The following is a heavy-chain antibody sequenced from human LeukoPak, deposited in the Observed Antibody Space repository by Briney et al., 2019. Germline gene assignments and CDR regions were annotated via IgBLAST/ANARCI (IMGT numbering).Heavy chain of an antibody. D-gene: IGHD5-12*01. CDR1: GFSFTTFE. Sequence: GASLRLSCAASGFSFTTFEMSWVRQAPGKGLEWVSMMNDNGDRTYYADSVEGRFTISRDNSKNTLYLQMNNLRAEDTAIYFCVKGGWLDYWGQGTLVTVSS. J-gene: IGHJ4*02. CDR3: VKGGWLDY. V-gene: IGHV3-23*01. CDR2: MNDNGDRT.